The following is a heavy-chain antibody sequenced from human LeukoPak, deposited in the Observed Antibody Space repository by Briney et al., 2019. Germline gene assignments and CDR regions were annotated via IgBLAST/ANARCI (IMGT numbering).Heavy chain of an antibody. J-gene: IGHJ4*02. CDR3: AKDTSIGKYCTNGVCSPFDY. CDR2: ISDSGDYT. Sequence: GGSLTLSCAVSGFTFSSYAMRWVHQAPGQGLEWVSVISDSGDYTSYADSVRGRFTISRDNSRNTLYLQLISLRPEDTAVYYCAKDTSIGKYCTNGVCSPFDYWGQGTLVTVSS. V-gene: IGHV3-23*01. CDR1: GFTFSSYA. D-gene: IGHD2-8*01.